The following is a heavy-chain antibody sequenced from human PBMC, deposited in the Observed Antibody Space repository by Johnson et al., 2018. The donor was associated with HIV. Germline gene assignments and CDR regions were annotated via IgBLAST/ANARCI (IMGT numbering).Heavy chain of an antibody. J-gene: IGHJ3*02. D-gene: IGHD6-19*01. CDR3: ARGIAVSNWVDI. Sequence: QVQLVESGGGLVQPGRSLRLSCAASGFTFDDYAMHWVRQAPGKGLEWVALISYDGSNKYYPDSVKGRFTISRDNFKNTLYLQMNSLRAEDTAVYYCARGIAVSNWVDIWGQGTMVTVSS. CDR1: GFTFDDYA. CDR2: ISYDGSNK. V-gene: IGHV3-30-3*01.